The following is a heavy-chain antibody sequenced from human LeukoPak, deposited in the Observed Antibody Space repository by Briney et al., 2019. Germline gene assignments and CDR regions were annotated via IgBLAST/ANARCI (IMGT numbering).Heavy chain of an antibody. CDR1: GGSISSSSYY. V-gene: IGHV4-39*02. CDR3: ARDTGQLWLRNYYYGMDV. Sequence: SETLSLTCTVSGGSISSSSYYWGWIRQPPGKGLEWIGSIYYSGSTYYNPSLKSRVTISVDTSKNQFSLKLSSVTAADTAVYYCARDTGQLWLRNYYYGMDVWGQGTTVTVSS. CDR2: IYYSGST. J-gene: IGHJ6*02. D-gene: IGHD5-18*01.